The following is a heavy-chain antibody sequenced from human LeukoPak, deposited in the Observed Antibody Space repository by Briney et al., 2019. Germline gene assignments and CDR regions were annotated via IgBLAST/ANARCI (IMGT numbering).Heavy chain of an antibody. CDR2: INAGNGKT. D-gene: IGHD4-17*01. CDR1: GYIFTDYA. V-gene: IGHV1-3*01. J-gene: IGHJ4*02. CDR3: ARARWTSTVTTYYLDF. Sequence: ASVTVSCKASGYIFTDYAIQWVRQAPGQGLEWMGWINAGNGKTKYSQKFQGRVTITRDTSASTAYMELSGLRSDDTAVYYCARARWTSTVTTYYLDFWGQGTLVTVSS.